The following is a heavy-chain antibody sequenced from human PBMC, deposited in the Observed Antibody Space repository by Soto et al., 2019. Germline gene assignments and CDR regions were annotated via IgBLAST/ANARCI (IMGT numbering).Heavy chain of an antibody. V-gene: IGHV4-31*03. CDR2: IYHSGTT. CDR3: AREMYYYDNRGADY. D-gene: IGHD3-22*01. Sequence: PSETLSLTCTVSGGSISSGGYYWSWIRQHPGKGLEWIGYIYHSGTTYYNPSLKSRVTISVDTSKNQFSLKLTSVTAADTAFYYCAREMYYYDNRGADYWGQGTLVTVSS. CDR1: GGSISSGGYY. J-gene: IGHJ4*02.